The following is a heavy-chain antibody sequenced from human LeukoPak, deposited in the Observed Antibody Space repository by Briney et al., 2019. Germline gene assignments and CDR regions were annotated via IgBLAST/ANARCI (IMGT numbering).Heavy chain of an antibody. Sequence: GGSLRLSCAASGLTFRNHGKTWVPQPPGKGLEWVSGIIGTGDSTFYADPVKGRFTISRDNSRNTLSLHMNSLRVDDTAVYYCAGLYNDYGDYWGQGALVTVSS. V-gene: IGHV3-23*01. CDR2: IIGTGDST. CDR1: GLTFRNHG. J-gene: IGHJ4*02. CDR3: AGLYNDYGDY. D-gene: IGHD5-24*01.